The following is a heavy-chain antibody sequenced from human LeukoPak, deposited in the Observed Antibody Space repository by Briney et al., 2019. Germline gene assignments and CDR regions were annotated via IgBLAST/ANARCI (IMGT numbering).Heavy chain of an antibody. CDR2: IYYSGST. CDR1: GGSISSYY. V-gene: IGHV4-59*01. Sequence: SETLSLTCTVSGGSISSYYWSWIRQPPGKGLEWIGYIYYSGSTNYNPSLKSRVTISVDTSKNQFSLKLSSLTAADTAMYYCARGSYVSYYYGMDVWGQGTTVTVSS. CDR3: ARGSYVSYYYGMDV. J-gene: IGHJ6*02. D-gene: IGHD1-26*01.